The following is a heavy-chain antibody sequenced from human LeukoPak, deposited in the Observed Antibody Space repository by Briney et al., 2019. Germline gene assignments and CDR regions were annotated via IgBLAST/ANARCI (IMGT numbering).Heavy chain of an antibody. CDR1: EFTLRSYS. V-gene: IGHV3-21*01. Sequence: GGSLRLSCVASEFTLRSYSMHWVRQAPGKGLEWVSYISTSSTYIYYADSVMGRFTISRDNAKNSLYLHMSGLRAEDTAVYYCARDASGSSIGLIDFWGQGTLVTVSS. CDR2: ISTSSTYI. D-gene: IGHD1-26*01. J-gene: IGHJ4*02. CDR3: ARDASGSSIGLIDF.